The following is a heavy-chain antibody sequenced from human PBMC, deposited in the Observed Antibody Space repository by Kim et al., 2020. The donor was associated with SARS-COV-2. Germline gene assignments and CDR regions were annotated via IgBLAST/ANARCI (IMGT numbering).Heavy chain of an antibody. CDR3: AKADCSSTSCLNWFDP. Sequence: GGSLRLSCAASGFTFGDYAMHWVRQAPGKGLEWVSGISWNSGSIGYADSVKGRFTISRDNAKNSLYLQMNSLRAEDTALYYCAKADCSSTSCLNWFDPWGQGTLHTVPS. D-gene: IGHD2-2*01. CDR1: GFTFGDYA. CDR2: ISWNSGSI. V-gene: IGHV3-9*01. J-gene: IGHJ5*02.